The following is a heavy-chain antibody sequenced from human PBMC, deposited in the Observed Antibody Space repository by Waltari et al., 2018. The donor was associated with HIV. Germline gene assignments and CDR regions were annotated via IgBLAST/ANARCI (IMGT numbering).Heavy chain of an antibody. D-gene: IGHD5-12*01. Sequence: QAQLVQSGTEVKKSGASVKVSCKASGYTFTTFVITWVRQAPGQGLEWMGWSSTYDETTNYAQKFQGRVTMTTDTSTNTAYMELRNLRSDDTAVYYCARTASGYDPRYCDFWGQGTVVTVSS. CDR3: ARTASGYDPRYCDF. CDR2: SSTYDETT. J-gene: IGHJ4*02. CDR1: GYTFTTFV. V-gene: IGHV1-18*01.